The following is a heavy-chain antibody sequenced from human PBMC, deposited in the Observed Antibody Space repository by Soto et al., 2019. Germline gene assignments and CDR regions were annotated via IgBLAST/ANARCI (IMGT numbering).Heavy chain of an antibody. CDR2: INPKNGDT. D-gene: IGHD3-3*01. Sequence: QVQLLQSGAEVKKPGASVKVSCKASGYTFIGYYMHWVRQAPGQGFEWMGWINPKNGDTKYIQKFKGRVTMTSNASISTVHMELRRLTSEDTAVYSCVRGGLENRPVFASWGQGTLVTVST. CDR3: VRGGLENRPVFAS. CDR1: GYTFIGYY. V-gene: IGHV1-2*02. J-gene: IGHJ5*02.